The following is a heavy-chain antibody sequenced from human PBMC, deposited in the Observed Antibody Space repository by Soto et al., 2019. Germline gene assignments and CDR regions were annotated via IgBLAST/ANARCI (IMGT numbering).Heavy chain of an antibody. Sequence: EVQLLDSGGGLVQPGGSLRLSCAASGFTFSSYAMNWVRQAPGKGLEWVSVISGSGDSTYYADSVKARFTISRDNSKHTLYLQMTTLRTEDTAVYYCARRGPGTDFDDWGQGTRVTVSS. CDR3: ARRGPGTDFDD. CDR2: ISGSGDST. D-gene: IGHD6-13*01. V-gene: IGHV3-23*01. J-gene: IGHJ4*02. CDR1: GFTFSSYA.